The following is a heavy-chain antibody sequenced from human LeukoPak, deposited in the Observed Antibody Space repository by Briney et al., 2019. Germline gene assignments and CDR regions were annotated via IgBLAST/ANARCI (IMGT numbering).Heavy chain of an antibody. D-gene: IGHD6-13*01. V-gene: IGHV1-18*01. CDR2: ISAYNGNT. CDR1: GYTFTSYG. J-gene: IGHJ4*02. Sequence: ASVKVSCKASGYTFTSYGISWVRQAPGQGLEWMGWISAYNGNTNYAQKLQGRVTMTTDTSTSTAYMELRSLRSDDTAVYYCAIAAAGTGRWGFNDYWGQGTLVTVSS. CDR3: AIAAAGTGRWGFNDY.